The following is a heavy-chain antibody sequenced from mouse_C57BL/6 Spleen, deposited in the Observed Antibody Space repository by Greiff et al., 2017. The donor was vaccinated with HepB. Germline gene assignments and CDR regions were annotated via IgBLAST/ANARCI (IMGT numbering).Heavy chain of an antibody. V-gene: IGHV3-6*01. Sequence: EVQLQQSGPGLVKPSQSLSLTCSVTGYSITSGYYWNWIRQFPGNKLEWMGYISYDGSNNYNPSLKNRISITRDTSKNQFFLKLNSVTTEDTATYYCARENSYSLDYWGQGTTLTVSS. D-gene: IGHD2-12*01. CDR3: ARENSYSLDY. CDR2: ISYDGSN. J-gene: IGHJ2*01. CDR1: GYSITSGYY.